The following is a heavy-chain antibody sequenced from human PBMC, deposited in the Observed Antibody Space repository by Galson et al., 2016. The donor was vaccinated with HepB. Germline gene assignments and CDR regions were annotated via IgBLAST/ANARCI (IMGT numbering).Heavy chain of an antibody. CDR2: MNPNSGNT. J-gene: IGHJ6*02. V-gene: IGHV1-8*01. D-gene: IGHD2-2*01. Sequence: SVKVSCKASGYTFTSYDINWVRQANGQGLEWMGWMNPNSGNTGYAQKFQGRVTMTRNTSIFTAYMELSSLTSEDTAVYYCWSISSTVWGQGTTVTVSS. CDR3: WSISSTV. CDR1: GYTFTSYD.